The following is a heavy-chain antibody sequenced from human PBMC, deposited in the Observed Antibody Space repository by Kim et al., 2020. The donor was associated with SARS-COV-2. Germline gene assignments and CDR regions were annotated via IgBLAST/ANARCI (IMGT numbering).Heavy chain of an antibody. CDR3: ARADIVVVPAAMTAAYYY. V-gene: IGHV4-34*01. CDR1: GGSFSGYY. D-gene: IGHD2-2*01. Sequence: SETLSLTCAVYGGSFSGYYWSWIRQPPGKGLEWIGEINHSGSTNYNPSLKSRVTISVDTSKNQFSLKLSSVTAADTAVYYCARADIVVVPAAMTAAYYY. J-gene: IGHJ6*01. CDR2: INHSGST.